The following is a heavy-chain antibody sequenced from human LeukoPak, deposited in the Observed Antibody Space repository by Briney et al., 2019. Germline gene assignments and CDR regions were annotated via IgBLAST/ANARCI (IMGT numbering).Heavy chain of an antibody. V-gene: IGHV3-74*01. CDR1: GFTFSSYW. Sequence: PGGSLRLSCAASGFTFSSYWMHWVRQAPGKGLVWVSRINSDGSSTSYADSVRGRFTISKDNAKNTLYLQMNSLRAEDTAVYYCARDPYGDYYFDYWGQGTLVTVSS. CDR3: ARDPYGDYYFDY. D-gene: IGHD4-17*01. CDR2: INSDGSST. J-gene: IGHJ4*02.